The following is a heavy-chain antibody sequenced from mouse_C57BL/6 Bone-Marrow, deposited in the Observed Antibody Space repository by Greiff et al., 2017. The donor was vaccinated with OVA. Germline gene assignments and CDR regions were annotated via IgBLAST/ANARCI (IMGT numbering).Heavy chain of an antibody. CDR1: GYTFTSYW. V-gene: IGHV1-52*01. Sequence: VKLQQPGAELVRPGSSVKLSCKASGYTFTSYWMHWVKQRPIQGLEWIGNIDPSDSETHYNQKFKDKATLTVDKSSSTAYMQLSSLTSEDSAVYYCAASVYYYGSSWGFAYWGQGTLVTVSA. D-gene: IGHD1-1*01. CDR2: IDPSDSET. CDR3: AASVYYYGSSWGFAY. J-gene: IGHJ3*01.